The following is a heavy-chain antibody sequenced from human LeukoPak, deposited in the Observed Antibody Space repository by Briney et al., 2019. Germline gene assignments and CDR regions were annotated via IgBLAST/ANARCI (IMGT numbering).Heavy chain of an antibody. CDR2: ISASNANT. V-gene: IGHV1-18*01. D-gene: IGHD5-18*01. CDR3: ARARGYSYGYSDY. CDR1: GYTFNSYG. J-gene: IGHJ4*02. Sequence: ASVKVSCKPSGYTFNSYGINWVRQAPGQGLEWMGWISASNANTDYAQRFQGRVTMTTDTSTTTAYMELTSLRSDDTAVYYCARARGYSYGYSDYWGQGTLVTVSS.